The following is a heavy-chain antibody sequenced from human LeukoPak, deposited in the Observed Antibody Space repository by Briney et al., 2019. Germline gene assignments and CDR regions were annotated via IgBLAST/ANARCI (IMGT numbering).Heavy chain of an antibody. Sequence: GGSLRLSCAASGFTFSDYYMSWIRQAPGKGLEWVSYIRSSGSTIYYADSAKGRFTISRDNAKNSLYLQMNSLRAEDTAVYYCARADCSSTSCYEFDYWGQGTLVTVSS. D-gene: IGHD2-2*01. V-gene: IGHV3-11*04. CDR3: ARADCSSTSCYEFDY. CDR2: IRSSGSTI. CDR1: GFTFSDYY. J-gene: IGHJ4*02.